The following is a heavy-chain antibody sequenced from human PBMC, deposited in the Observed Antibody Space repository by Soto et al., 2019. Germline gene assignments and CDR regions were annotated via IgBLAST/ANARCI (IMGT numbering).Heavy chain of an antibody. Sequence: ASVKVSCKTSGYTFSDYDINWVRQATGQGLEWMGWMNPNSGNTGYAQKFQGRVTMTRDTSINTAYMELSSLRSEDTAVYYCARREIQGPIDYWGQGTLVTVSS. V-gene: IGHV1-8*01. J-gene: IGHJ4*02. CDR2: MNPNSGNT. CDR1: GYTFSDYD. CDR3: ARREIQGPIDY. D-gene: IGHD1-26*01.